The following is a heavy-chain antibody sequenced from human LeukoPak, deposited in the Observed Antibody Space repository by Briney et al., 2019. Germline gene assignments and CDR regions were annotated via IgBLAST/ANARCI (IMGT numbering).Heavy chain of an antibody. Sequence: ASVKVSCKASGYTFTGYYMHWVRQAPGQGLEWMGWINPNSGGTNYAQKFQGRVTLTRDTSISTAFMELSRLRSDDTAVYYCARGLYDSRGYYHGDYWGQGTLVTVSS. V-gene: IGHV1-2*02. CDR3: ARGLYDSRGYYHGDY. CDR1: GYTFTGYY. J-gene: IGHJ4*02. CDR2: INPNSGGT. D-gene: IGHD3-22*01.